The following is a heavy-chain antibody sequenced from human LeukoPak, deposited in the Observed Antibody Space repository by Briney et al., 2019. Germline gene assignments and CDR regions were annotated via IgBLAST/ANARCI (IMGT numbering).Heavy chain of an antibody. CDR1: GFTFSSYG. Sequence: GRSLRLSCAASGFTFSSYGMHWVRQAPGKGLEWVAVIWYDGSNKYYADSVKGRFTISRDNSKNTLFLQMSSLRAEDTAVYYCAKTSAGIRGGYFDYWGQGTLVTVSS. J-gene: IGHJ4*02. V-gene: IGHV3-33*06. CDR3: AKTSAGIRGGYFDY. CDR2: IWYDGSNK. D-gene: IGHD3-10*01.